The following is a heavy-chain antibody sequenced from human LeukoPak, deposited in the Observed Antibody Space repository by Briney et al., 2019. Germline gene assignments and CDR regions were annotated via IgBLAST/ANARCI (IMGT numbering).Heavy chain of an antibody. V-gene: IGHV5-51*01. CDR3: ARLVELIVGYDY. CDR2: IYTGDSDT. Sequence: AESLKISCKGSGYSFTSYWIGWVRQMPAKSLEWMGIIYTGDSDTRYSPSFQGQVTISADKYISTAYLQWSSLEASDTAMYYCARLVELIVGYDYWGQGTLVTVSS. J-gene: IGHJ4*02. CDR1: GYSFTSYW. D-gene: IGHD2-15*01.